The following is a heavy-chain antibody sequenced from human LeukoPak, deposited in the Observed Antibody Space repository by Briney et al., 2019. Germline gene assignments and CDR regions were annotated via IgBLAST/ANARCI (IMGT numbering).Heavy chain of an antibody. D-gene: IGHD1-26*01. V-gene: IGHV3-23*01. Sequence: GSLRLSCAASGFTFCSYAMSWVRQAPGKGLEWVSTISGSGGSTYYADSVKGRFTISRDISKNTLYLQMNSLRAEDTALYYCAKERSGASPHSDSWGQGTLVTVSS. CDR3: AKERSGASPHSDS. CDR1: GFTFCSYA. CDR2: ISGSGGST. J-gene: IGHJ4*02.